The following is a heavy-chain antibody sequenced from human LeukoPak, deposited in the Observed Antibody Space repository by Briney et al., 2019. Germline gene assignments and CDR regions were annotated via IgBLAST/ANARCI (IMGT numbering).Heavy chain of an antibody. CDR2: ISHTGSTM. D-gene: IGHD3-10*01. J-gene: IGHJ6*02. CDR3: AIPPLSGTGSSRPLAEMDV. Sequence: PGGSLRLSCAASGFRFSSYSMNWVRQAPGKGLEWVSYISHTGSTMSYADSVKGRFTISGDNARNSLHLQMNSLRAEDTAVYYCAIPPLSGTGSSRPLAEMDVWGQGTTVTVSS. CDR1: GFRFSSYS. V-gene: IGHV3-48*04.